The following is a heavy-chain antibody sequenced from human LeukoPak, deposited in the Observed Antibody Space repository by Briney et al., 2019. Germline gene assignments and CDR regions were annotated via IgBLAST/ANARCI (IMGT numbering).Heavy chain of an antibody. Sequence: PGGSLRLSCAASGFSVTTNYMSWVRQAPGKGLEWVSVIYTGGSTYYIDSVKGRFTISRDNSKNTLYLQMDSLRVEDSAIYYCARDNDYYGSDQWGQGTWATVSS. D-gene: IGHD3-3*01. V-gene: IGHV3-53*01. CDR3: ARDNDYYGSDQ. CDR1: GFSVTTNY. J-gene: IGHJ5*02. CDR2: IYTGGST.